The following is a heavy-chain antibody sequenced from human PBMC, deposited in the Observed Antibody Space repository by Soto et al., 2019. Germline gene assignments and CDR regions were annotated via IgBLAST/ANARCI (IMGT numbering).Heavy chain of an antibody. CDR2: ISASSITT. Sequence: EVPLLESGGGVVQPGGSLRLSCATSGIAFSDYAMSWVRQAPGKGLGWVSSISASSITTYYADSVKGRFPISRSNAKNIQYLQMNSQRAEDTAIYYCAKGGGPNLPLNVFATFDYWGQGTLITVSS. J-gene: IGHJ4*02. D-gene: IGHD2-8*01. CDR3: AKGGGPNLPLNVFATFDY. CDR1: GIAFSDYA. V-gene: IGHV3-23*01.